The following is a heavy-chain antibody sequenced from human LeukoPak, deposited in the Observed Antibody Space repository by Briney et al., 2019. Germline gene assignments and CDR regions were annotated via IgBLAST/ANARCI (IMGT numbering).Heavy chain of an antibody. CDR1: GASISSDGFY. Sequence: SQTLSLTCTVSGASISSDGFYWSWSRQLPGKGLEWIGYIYYTGFTYCKPSLKSRVTMSVDTSQNQFSLRMSSMTAADTAVYYCARAGLGIENYYYYIAVWGKGTTVTVSS. V-gene: IGHV4-31*03. CDR2: IYYTGFT. CDR3: ARAGLGIENYYYYIAV. J-gene: IGHJ6*03. D-gene: IGHD1-14*01.